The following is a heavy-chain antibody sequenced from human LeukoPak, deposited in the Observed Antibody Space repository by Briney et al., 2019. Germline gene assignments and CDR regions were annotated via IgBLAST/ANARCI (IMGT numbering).Heavy chain of an antibody. CDR2: IKQDGSEK. D-gene: IGHD2-15*01. CDR1: GFTFSSYW. V-gene: IGHV3-7*05. CDR3: ARDLVAASPSGA. J-gene: IGHJ5*02. Sequence: GGSLRLSCAASGFTFSSYWMSWVRQAPGKGLEWVANIKQDGSEKYYVDSVKGRFTISRDNAKSSLYMQMNSLRAEDTAVYYCARDLVAASPSGAWGQGTLVTVSS.